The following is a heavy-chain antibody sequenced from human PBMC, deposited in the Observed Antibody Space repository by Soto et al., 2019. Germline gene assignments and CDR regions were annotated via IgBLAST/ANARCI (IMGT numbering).Heavy chain of an antibody. J-gene: IGHJ4*02. Sequence: QVQLVQSGAEMKKPGSSVKVSCQSSGGTFNTYAMNWVRQAPGQGPEWMGDISPMFGAANYAPKFQGRVTITADESTGTSYMQLSSLTSEDTALYFCARELPVHTPAFVYWGQGTPVTVSS. V-gene: IGHV1-69*19. CDR2: ISPMFGAA. CDR1: GGTFNTYA. D-gene: IGHD2-15*01. CDR3: ARELPVHTPAFVY.